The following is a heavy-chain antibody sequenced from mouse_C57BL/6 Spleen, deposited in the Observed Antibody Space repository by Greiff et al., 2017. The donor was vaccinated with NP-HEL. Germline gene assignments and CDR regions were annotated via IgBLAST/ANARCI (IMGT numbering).Heavy chain of an antibody. CDR3: ATNYDYDGWLAY. Sequence: EVQLQQSGPELVKPGASVKMSCKASGYTFTDYNMHWVKQSHGKSLEWIGYINPNNGGTSYNQKFKGKATLTVNKSSSTAYMELRSLTSEDSAVYYCATNYDYDGWLAYWGQGTLVTVSA. J-gene: IGHJ3*01. CDR2: INPNNGGT. CDR1: GYTFTDYN. D-gene: IGHD2-4*01. V-gene: IGHV1-22*01.